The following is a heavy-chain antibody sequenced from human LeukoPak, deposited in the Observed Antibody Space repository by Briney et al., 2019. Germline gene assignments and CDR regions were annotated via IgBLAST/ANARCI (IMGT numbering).Heavy chain of an antibody. J-gene: IGHJ4*02. D-gene: IGHD6-19*01. CDR3: AAALWYSGGWYGHYYFDY. CDR2: IVVGSGNT. Sequence: EASVKVSCKASGYTFTSYGISWVRQAPGQGLEWMGWIVVGSGNTNYAQKFQERVTITRDMSTSTAYMELSSLRSEDTAVYYCAAALWYSGGWYGHYYFDYWGQGTLVTVSS. CDR1: GYTFTSYG. V-gene: IGHV1-58*02.